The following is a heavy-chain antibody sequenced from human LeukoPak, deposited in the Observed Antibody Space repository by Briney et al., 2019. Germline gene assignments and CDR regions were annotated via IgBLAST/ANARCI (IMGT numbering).Heavy chain of an antibody. CDR3: AGDRPWYDSSGYYFDY. D-gene: IGHD3-22*01. CDR1: GFTFTSYS. Sequence: PGGSLRLSCAASGFTFTSYSMNWVRQAPGKGLEWVSYISSTSSTIYYVDSVKGRFTVSRDNAKNSLYLQMNSLRDEDTAVYYCAGDRPWYDSSGYYFDYWGQGTLVTVSS. V-gene: IGHV3-48*02. CDR2: ISSTSSTI. J-gene: IGHJ4*02.